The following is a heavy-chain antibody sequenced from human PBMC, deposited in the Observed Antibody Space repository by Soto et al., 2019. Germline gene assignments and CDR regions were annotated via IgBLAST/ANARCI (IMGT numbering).Heavy chain of an antibody. V-gene: IGHV3-23*01. D-gene: IGHD2-2*01. CDR1: GFTFSSYA. J-gene: IGHJ6*02. CDR3: AKGGRYCSSTSCYYGMDV. CDR2: ISGSGGST. Sequence: EVQLLESGGGLVQPGGSLRLSCAASGFTFSSYAMSWVHQAPGKGLEWVSAISGSGGSTYYADSVKGRFTISRDNSKNTLYLQMNSLRAEDTAVYYCAKGGRYCSSTSCYYGMDVWGQGTTVTVSS.